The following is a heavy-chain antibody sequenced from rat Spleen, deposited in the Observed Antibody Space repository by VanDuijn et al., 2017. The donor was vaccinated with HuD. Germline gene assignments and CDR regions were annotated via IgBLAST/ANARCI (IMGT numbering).Heavy chain of an antibody. CDR2: ISPTGGST. V-gene: IGHV5-25*01. CDR3: ARQGYGYGLFLDH. D-gene: IGHD1-7*01. CDR1: GFTFSDYN. Sequence: EVQLVETGGGLVQPGRSLKLSCAASGFTFSDYNMAWVRQAPTKGLEWVASISPTGGSTHYRDSVKGRFTISRDNAKSTLYLQKDSLRSEDTATYYCARQGYGYGLFLDHWGQGVMVTVSS. J-gene: IGHJ2*01.